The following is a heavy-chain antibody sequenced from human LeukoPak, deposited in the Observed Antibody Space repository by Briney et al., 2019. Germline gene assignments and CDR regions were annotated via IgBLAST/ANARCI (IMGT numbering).Heavy chain of an antibody. CDR2: ISAYNGNT. V-gene: IGHV1-18*01. J-gene: IGHJ6*02. CDR1: GYTFTSYG. Sequence: PGASVKVSCKASGYTFTSYGISWVRQAPGQGLEWMGWISAYNGNTNYAQKLQGRVTMTTDTSTSTAYMELRSLRSDDTAVYYCARDGQQLVPGAHYYYGMDVWGQGTTVTVSS. D-gene: IGHD6-13*01. CDR3: ARDGQQLVPGAHYYYGMDV.